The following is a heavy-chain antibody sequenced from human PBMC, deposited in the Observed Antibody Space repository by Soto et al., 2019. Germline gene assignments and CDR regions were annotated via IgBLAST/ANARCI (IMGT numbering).Heavy chain of an antibody. CDR3: ARDSGYEPYYFDY. Sequence: GGSLRLSCAASGFTFSSYAMHWVRQAPGKGLEWVAVISYDGSNKYYADSVKGRFTISRDNSKNTLYLQMNSLRAEDTAVYYCARDSGYEPYYFDYWGQGTPVTVSS. D-gene: IGHD5-12*01. CDR2: ISYDGSNK. V-gene: IGHV3-30-3*01. CDR1: GFTFSSYA. J-gene: IGHJ4*02.